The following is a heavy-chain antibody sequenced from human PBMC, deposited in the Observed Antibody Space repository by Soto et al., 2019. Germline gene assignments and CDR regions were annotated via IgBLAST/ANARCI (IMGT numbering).Heavy chain of an antibody. Sequence: SETIYLTCTVSGGSISSTSYYGGWIRQPPGKGLEWIGSIYYSGSTYYNPSLKSRVTISVDTSKNQFSLKLSSVTAADTAVYYCARENYYDSSGYLVGWFDPWGQGTLVTVSS. J-gene: IGHJ5*02. CDR3: ARENYYDSSGYLVGWFDP. V-gene: IGHV4-39*01. CDR2: IYYSGST. D-gene: IGHD3-22*01. CDR1: GGSISSTSYY.